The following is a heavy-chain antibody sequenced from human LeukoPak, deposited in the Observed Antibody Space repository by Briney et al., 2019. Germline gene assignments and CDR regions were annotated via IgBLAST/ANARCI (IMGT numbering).Heavy chain of an antibody. Sequence: ASVKVSCKASGYTFTSYEINWVRQASGQGLEWMGWMNPNSGTTGCAQKFQGRVSMTRDTSTSTAYMELSRLRSEDTAVYFCARGLGTTGTGFWGQGTQVTVSS. D-gene: IGHD1-1*01. CDR3: ARGLGTTGTGF. CDR1: GYTFTSYE. J-gene: IGHJ4*02. CDR2: MNPNSGTT. V-gene: IGHV1-8*01.